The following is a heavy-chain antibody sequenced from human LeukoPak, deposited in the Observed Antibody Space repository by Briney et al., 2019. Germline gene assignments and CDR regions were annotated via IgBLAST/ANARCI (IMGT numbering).Heavy chain of an antibody. V-gene: IGHV3-23*01. CDR2: ISGSGGST. Sequence: GGSLRLSCAASGFTVSSNYMSWVRQAPGKGLEWVSAISGSGGSTYYADSVKGRFTISRDNSKNTLYLQMNSLRTEDTAVYYCGRIAINANNGMDVWGQGTTVTVSS. D-gene: IGHD1/OR15-1a*01. J-gene: IGHJ6*02. CDR1: GFTVSSNY. CDR3: GRIAINANNGMDV.